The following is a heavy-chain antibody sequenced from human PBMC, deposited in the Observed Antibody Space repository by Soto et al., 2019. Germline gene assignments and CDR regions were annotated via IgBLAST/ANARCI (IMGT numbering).Heavy chain of an antibody. D-gene: IGHD3-16*02. CDR1: GFTFTDYD. CDR2: MNAYSGNT. CDR3: ARGQYRRLDY. V-gene: IGHV1-8*01. J-gene: IGHJ4*02. Sequence: ASVKVSCKTSGFTFTDYDINWVRQASGQGLEWMGWMNAYSGNTGYAQNFQGRVTMTRTTSSPTAYMELSGLESEDTAVYYCARGQYRRLDYWGQGTQVTVSS.